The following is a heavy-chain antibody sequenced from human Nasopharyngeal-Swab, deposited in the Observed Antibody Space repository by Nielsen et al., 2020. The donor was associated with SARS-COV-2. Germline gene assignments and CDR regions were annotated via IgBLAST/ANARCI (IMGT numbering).Heavy chain of an antibody. J-gene: IGHJ6*03. CDR3: ARGHIAARPAWTQFYYYYDMDV. V-gene: IGHV1-8*01. Sequence: WVRQAPGQGLEWMGWMNPNSGNTGYAQKFQGRVTMTRNTSISTAYMELSSLRSEDTAVYYCARGHIAARPAWTQFYYYYDMDVWGKGTTVTVSS. D-gene: IGHD6-6*01. CDR2: MNPNSGNT.